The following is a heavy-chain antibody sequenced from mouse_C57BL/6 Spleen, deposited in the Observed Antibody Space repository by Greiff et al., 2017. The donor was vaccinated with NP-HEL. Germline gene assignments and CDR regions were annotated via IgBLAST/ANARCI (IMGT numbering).Heavy chain of an antibody. V-gene: IGHV14-2*01. CDR1: GSNFKDYY. J-gene: IGHJ2*01. CDR2: IDPEDGDT. CDR3: AGNGQLPPSDY. D-gene: IGHD6-1*01. Sequence: EVQLQQSGAELVKPGASVKLSCTASGSNFKDYYMHWVKQRTEHGLEWIGRIDPEDGDTKYAPKFQGKAPITADTSSNTAYLQLSSLTSEDTAVYYCAGNGQLPPSDYWGQGTTLTVSS.